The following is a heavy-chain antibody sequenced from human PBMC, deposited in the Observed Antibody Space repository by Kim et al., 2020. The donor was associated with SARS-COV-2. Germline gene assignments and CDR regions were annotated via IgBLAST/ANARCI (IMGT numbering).Heavy chain of an antibody. J-gene: IGHJ5*02. D-gene: IGHD6-13*01. Sequence: ASVKVSCKVSGYTLTELSMHWVRQAPGKGLEWMGGFDPEDGETIYAQKFQGRVTMTEDTSTDTAYMELSSLRSEDTAVYYCATGIAAAGTRGNWFDPWGQGTLVTVSS. CDR3: ATGIAAAGTRGNWFDP. CDR2: FDPEDGET. CDR1: GYTLTELS. V-gene: IGHV1-24*01.